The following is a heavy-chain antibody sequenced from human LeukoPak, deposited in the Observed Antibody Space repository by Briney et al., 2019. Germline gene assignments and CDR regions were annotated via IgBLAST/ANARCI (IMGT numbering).Heavy chain of an antibody. Sequence: SETLSLTCTVSGGSISSYYWSWIRQPPGKGLEWIGYIYTSGSTNYNPSLKSRVTISVDTSKNQFSLKLSSVTAADTAVYYCARHPSWNYVWFDPWGQGTLVTVSS. J-gene: IGHJ5*02. D-gene: IGHD1-7*01. V-gene: IGHV4-4*09. CDR3: ARHPSWNYVWFDP. CDR1: GGSISSYY. CDR2: IYTSGST.